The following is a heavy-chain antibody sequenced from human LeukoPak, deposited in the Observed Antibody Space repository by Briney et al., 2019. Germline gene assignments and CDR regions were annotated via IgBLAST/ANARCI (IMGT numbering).Heavy chain of an antibody. D-gene: IGHD1-26*01. CDR1: GYTFTSYD. V-gene: IGHV1-8*03. J-gene: IGHJ5*02. Sequence: VASVKVSCTASGYTFTSYDINWVRQATGQGLEWMGWMNPNSGNTGYAQTFQGRVTITRNTSISTAYMELSSLRSEDTAVYYCARTRSGSYSYNWFDPWGQGTLVTVSS. CDR2: MNPNSGNT. CDR3: ARTRSGSYSYNWFDP.